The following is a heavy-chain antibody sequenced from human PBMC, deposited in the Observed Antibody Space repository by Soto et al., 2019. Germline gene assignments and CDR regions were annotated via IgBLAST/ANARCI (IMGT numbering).Heavy chain of an antibody. CDR1: GYTFTSYG. CDR2: ISAYNGNT. J-gene: IGHJ5*02. D-gene: IGHD6-19*01. CDR3: ARVLWEWLENWFDP. V-gene: IGHV1-18*01. Sequence: ASVKVSCKASGYTFTSYGISWVRQAPGQGLEWMGWISAYNGNTNYAQKLQGRVTMTTDTSTSIAYMELRSLRSDDTAVYCCARVLWEWLENWFDPWGQGTLVTVSS.